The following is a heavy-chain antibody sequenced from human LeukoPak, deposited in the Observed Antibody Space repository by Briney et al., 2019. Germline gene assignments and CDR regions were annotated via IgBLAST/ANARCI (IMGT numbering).Heavy chain of an antibody. J-gene: IGHJ4*02. D-gene: IGHD3-9*01. Sequence: GRSLRLSCAASGFIFSNYAMHWVRQAPGKGLEWVAFIRYDERNKYYSDSVKGRFTISRDNSKNTLYLQMNSLRAEDTAVYYCAKDVSRILTGARNYFDSWGQGTLVTVSS. CDR3: AKDVSRILTGARNYFDS. CDR2: IRYDERNK. CDR1: GFIFSNYA. V-gene: IGHV3-30*02.